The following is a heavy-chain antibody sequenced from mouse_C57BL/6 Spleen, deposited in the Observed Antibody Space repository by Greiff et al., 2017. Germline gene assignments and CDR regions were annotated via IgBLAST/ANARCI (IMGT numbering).Heavy chain of an antibody. CDR1: GYTFTSYG. CDR2: IYPRSGNT. CDR3: ARGYGSSPYAMDY. V-gene: IGHV1-81*01. J-gene: IGHJ4*01. Sequence: QVQLQQSGAELARPGASVKLSCKASGYTFTSYGISWVKQRTGQGLEWIGEIYPRSGNTYYNEKFKGKATLTADKSSSTAYMELRSLTSEDAAVYFCARGYGSSPYAMDYWGQGTSVTVSS. D-gene: IGHD1-1*01.